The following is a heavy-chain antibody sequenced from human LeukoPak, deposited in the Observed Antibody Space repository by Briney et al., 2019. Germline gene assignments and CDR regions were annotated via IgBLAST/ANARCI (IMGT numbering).Heavy chain of an antibody. CDR1: GFTLSSYW. V-gene: IGHV3-74*01. Sequence: HPGGSLRLSCEASGFTLSSYWMHWVRQAPGKGLMWVSRIYSDEGSRNYADSVKGRFTISRDNAKNTLYLQMDSLRAEDTAVYYCARDADWYGQSFDYWGQGTLVTVSS. D-gene: IGHD3-9*01. J-gene: IGHJ4*02. CDR3: ARDADWYGQSFDY. CDR2: IYSDEGSR.